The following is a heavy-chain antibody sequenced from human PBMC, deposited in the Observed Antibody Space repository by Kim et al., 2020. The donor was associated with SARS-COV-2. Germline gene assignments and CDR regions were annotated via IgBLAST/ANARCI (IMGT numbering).Heavy chain of an antibody. D-gene: IGHD3-22*01. CDR3: AEQYYYDSSGYYDYYGMDV. CDR1: GFTFSSYG. V-gene: IGHV3-30*03. Sequence: GGSLRLSCAASGFTFSSYGMHWVRQAPGKGLEWVAVISYDGSNKYYADSVKGRFTISRDNSKNTLYLQMNSLRAEDTAVYYCAEQYYYDSSGYYDYYGMDVWGQGTTVTVSS. CDR2: ISYDGSNK. J-gene: IGHJ6*02.